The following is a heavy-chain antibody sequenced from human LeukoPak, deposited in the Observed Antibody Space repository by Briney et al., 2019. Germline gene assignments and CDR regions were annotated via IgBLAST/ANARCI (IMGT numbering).Heavy chain of an antibody. V-gene: IGHV3-74*01. CDR1: GFIFSSYW. CDR3: ARRVVVPAAPYYFDY. D-gene: IGHD2-2*01. CDR2: INSDGSST. J-gene: IGHJ4*02. Sequence: GRSLRLSCAASGFIFSSYWMHWVRQAPGKGLVWVSRINSDGSSTSYADSVKGRFTISRDNAKNTLYLQMNSLRAEDTAVYYCARRVVVPAAPYYFDYWGQGTLVTVSS.